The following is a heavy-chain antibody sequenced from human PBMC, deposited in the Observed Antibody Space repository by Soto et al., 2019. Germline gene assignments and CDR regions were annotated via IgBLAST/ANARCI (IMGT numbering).Heavy chain of an antibody. D-gene: IGHD3-10*01. CDR3: ARPPYFTRTSDGMDV. Sequence: PSETLSLTCTVSGGSISSSSYYWGWIRQPPGKGLEWIGSIYYSGSTYYNPSLKSRVTISVDTSKNQFSLKLSSVTAADTAVYYCARPPYFTRTSDGMDVWGQGTTVTVSS. J-gene: IGHJ6*02. CDR1: GGSISSSSYY. CDR2: IYYSGST. V-gene: IGHV4-39*01.